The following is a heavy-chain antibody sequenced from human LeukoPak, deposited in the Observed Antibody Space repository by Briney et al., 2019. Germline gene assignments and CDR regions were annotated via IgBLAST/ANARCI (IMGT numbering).Heavy chain of an antibody. CDR2: INPRGGNT. Sequence: ASVKVSCKASGYTFTNDGISWVRQAPGQGLEWMGIINPRGGNTSSAQKFQGRVTLTRDTSTSTFYMELSSLKSQDTAVYYCARDYHGSGSLTTFDYWGQGTLVTVSS. CDR3: ARDYHGSGSLTTFDY. D-gene: IGHD3-10*01. J-gene: IGHJ4*02. CDR1: GYTFTNDG. V-gene: IGHV1-46*01.